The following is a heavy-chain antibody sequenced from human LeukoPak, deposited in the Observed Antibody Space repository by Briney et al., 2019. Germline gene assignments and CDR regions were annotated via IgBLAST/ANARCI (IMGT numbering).Heavy chain of an antibody. J-gene: IGHJ4*02. CDR2: IYQDGREK. V-gene: IGHV3-7*01. CDR3: ASERPSSSWYDY. CDR1: GFTFNSHL. D-gene: IGHD6-13*01. Sequence: PGGSLRLSCAASGFTFNSHLMTWLRQAPGKGLEWVANIYQDGREKYYVTSVRGRFTISRDNAKNSLYLQMDSLRAEDTGVYYCASERPSSSWYDYWGQGTLVTVSS.